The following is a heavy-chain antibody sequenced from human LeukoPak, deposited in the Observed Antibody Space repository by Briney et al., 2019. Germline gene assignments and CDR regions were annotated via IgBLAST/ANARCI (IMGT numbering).Heavy chain of an antibody. V-gene: IGHV3-9*02. CDR1: GFTSDDHA. CDR2: IMWRSGST. Sequence: PGGSLRLSCAVSGFTSDDHAMHWVRQASGKGLEWVAGIMWRSGSTGYGDSVKGRFTISRDNAKNSLYLQMNGLRVEDTAFYYCTKDLTPGGADVWGQGTTVTVSS. CDR3: TKDLTPGGADV. D-gene: IGHD3-10*01. J-gene: IGHJ6*02.